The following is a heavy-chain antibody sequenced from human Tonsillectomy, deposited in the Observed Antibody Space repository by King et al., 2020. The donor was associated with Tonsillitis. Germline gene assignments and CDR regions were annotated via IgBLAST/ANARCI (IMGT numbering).Heavy chain of an antibody. V-gene: IGHV3-53*01. D-gene: IGHD5-24*01. J-gene: IGHJ6*03. Sequence: EVQLVESGGGLIQPGGSPRLSCAASGFTVSYKYMSWVRQAPGKGLEWVSVIYSGGNTYYADSVKGRFTISRDNSENTLYLQMNSLRAEDTAVYYCATWARRDGYNYHYYYYYMDVWGKGTTVTVSS. CDR2: IYSGGNT. CDR1: GFTVSYKY. CDR3: ATWARRDGYNYHYYYYYMDV.